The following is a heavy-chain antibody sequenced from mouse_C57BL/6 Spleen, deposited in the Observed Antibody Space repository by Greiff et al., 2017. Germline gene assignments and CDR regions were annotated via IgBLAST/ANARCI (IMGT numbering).Heavy chain of an antibody. J-gene: IGHJ4*01. D-gene: IGHD1-1*01. Sequence: QVQLQQPGAELVKPGASVKLSCKASGYTFTSYWMQWVKQRPGQGLEWIGEIDPSDSYTNYNQKFKGKATLTVDTSSSTAYMQLSSLTSEDSAVYCCARLLPFMDYWGQGTSVTVSS. CDR2: IDPSDSYT. CDR1: GYTFTSYW. CDR3: ARLLPFMDY. V-gene: IGHV1-50*01.